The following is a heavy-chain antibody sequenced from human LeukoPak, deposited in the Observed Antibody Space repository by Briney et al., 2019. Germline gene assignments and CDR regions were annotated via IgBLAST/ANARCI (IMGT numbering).Heavy chain of an antibody. V-gene: IGHV1-46*01. CDR3: ARGVRSDCYSCFDY. J-gene: IGHJ4*02. D-gene: IGHD2-15*01. Sequence: ASVTVSFKASGYTFITYYMHWVRQAPGQGLEWMGIINPSGDSTSYAQKFQGRVTMTRDTSTSTVYMELSSLRSEDTAVYYCARGVRSDCYSCFDYWGQGTLVTVSS. CDR1: GYTFITYY. CDR2: INPSGDST.